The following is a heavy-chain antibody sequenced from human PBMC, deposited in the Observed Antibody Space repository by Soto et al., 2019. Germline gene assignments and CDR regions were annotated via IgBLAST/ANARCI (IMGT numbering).Heavy chain of an antibody. J-gene: IGHJ4*02. CDR3: APTTAVAARYFDY. D-gene: IGHD6-19*01. V-gene: IGHV3-30*03. CDR1: GFTFRSYG. Sequence: QVQLVESGGGVVQPGRSLRLSCAASGFTFRSYGIHWVRQAPGKGLEWVAVISFDGSNKHYADSVKGRFTISRDNSKNTLYLQMNSLRAEDTAVYYCAPTTAVAARYFDYWGQGTLVTVSS. CDR2: ISFDGSNK.